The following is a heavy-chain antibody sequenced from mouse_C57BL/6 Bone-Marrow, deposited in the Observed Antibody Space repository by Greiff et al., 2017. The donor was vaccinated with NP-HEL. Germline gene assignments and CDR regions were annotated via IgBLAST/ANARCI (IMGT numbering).Heavy chain of an antibody. D-gene: IGHD3-1*01. CDR1: GFTFSDYY. CDR2: ISNGGGST. J-gene: IGHJ4*01. V-gene: IGHV5-12*01. Sequence: EVHLVESGGGLVQPGGSLKLSCAASGFTFSDYYMYWVRQTPEKRLEWVAYISNGGGSTYYPDTVKGRFTISRDNAKNTLYLQMSRLKSEDTAMYYCARPGSYYAMDYWGQGTSVTVSS. CDR3: ARPGSYYAMDY.